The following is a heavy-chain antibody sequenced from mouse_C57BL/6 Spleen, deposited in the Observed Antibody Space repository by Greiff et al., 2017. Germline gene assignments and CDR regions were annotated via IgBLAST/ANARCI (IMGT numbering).Heavy chain of an antibody. D-gene: IGHD1-1*01. Sequence: VQLQQSGAELARPGASVKLSCKASGYTFTSYGLSWVKQRTGQGLEWIGEISPRSGNTYYNEKFKGKATLTADTSSSTAYMELRSLTSEDSAVYFCARENYGSSYGGYFDVWGTGTTVTVSS. V-gene: IGHV1-81*01. CDR3: ARENYGSSYGGYFDV. CDR2: ISPRSGNT. CDR1: GYTFTSYG. J-gene: IGHJ1*03.